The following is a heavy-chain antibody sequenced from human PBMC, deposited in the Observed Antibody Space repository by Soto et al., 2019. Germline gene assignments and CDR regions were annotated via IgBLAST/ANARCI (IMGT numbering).Heavy chain of an antibody. CDR2: IIPIFGTA. J-gene: IGHJ6*02. D-gene: IGHD3-16*02. V-gene: IGHV1-69*01. Sequence: QVQLVQSGAEVKKPGSSVKVSCKASGGTFSSYAISWVRQAPGQGLEWMGGIIPIFGTANYAQKFQGRVTITADESTSTDYMELSSLRSEDTAVYYCARDELYDYVWGSYRPYGMDVWGQGTTVTGSS. CDR3: ARDELYDYVWGSYRPYGMDV. CDR1: GGTFSSYA.